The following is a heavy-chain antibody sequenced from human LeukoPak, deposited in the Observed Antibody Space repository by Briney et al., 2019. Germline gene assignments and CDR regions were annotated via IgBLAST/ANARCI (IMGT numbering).Heavy chain of an antibody. CDR2: ISSSSSYI. CDR1: GFTFSSYS. D-gene: IGHD4-17*01. J-gene: IGHJ5*02. CDR3: ARATVSFGWFDP. Sequence: GGSLRLSCAASGFTFSSYSMNWVRQAPGKGLEWVSFISSSSSYIYYADSVKGRFTISRDNAKNSLYLQMNSLRAEDTAVYYCARATVSFGWFDPWGQGTLVTVSS. V-gene: IGHV3-21*01.